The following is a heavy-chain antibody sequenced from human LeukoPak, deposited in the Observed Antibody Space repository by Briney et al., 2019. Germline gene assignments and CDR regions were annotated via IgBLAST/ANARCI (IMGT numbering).Heavy chain of an antibody. CDR3: ARGGCSRTSCLDY. CDR2: ISSSGGTI. V-gene: IGHV3-11*04. D-gene: IGHD2-2*01. CDR1: GFTFSDYY. Sequence: GGSLRLSCAASGFTFSDYYMSWIRQAPGKGLEWVSYISSSGGTINSADSVKGRFTISRDNAKNTLFLQLNSLRVEDTAVYYCARGGCSRTSCLDYWGQGALVTVSS. J-gene: IGHJ4*02.